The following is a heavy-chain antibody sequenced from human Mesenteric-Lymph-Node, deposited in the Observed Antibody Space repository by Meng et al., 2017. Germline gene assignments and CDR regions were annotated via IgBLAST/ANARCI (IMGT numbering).Heavy chain of an antibody. CDR1: GGSISSGDSY. D-gene: IGHD2-2*01. Sequence: QLQLQESGPGLVKPSQTLSLTCSVSGGSISSGDSYWSWIRQPPGKGLEWIGYMDYRGSTFYNPSLKSRVTISVDTSKNQFSLKLSSVTAADTAVYFCARGELLWDYWGQGTLVTVSS. CDR2: MDYRGST. V-gene: IGHV4-30-4*01. CDR3: ARGELLWDY. J-gene: IGHJ4*02.